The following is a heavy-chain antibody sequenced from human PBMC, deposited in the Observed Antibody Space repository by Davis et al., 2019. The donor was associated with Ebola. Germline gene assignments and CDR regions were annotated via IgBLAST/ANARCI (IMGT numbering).Heavy chain of an antibody. D-gene: IGHD4-17*01. Sequence: ESLKISCAASGFTFSSYWMSWVRQPPGKGLEWIGEISQSGSTNYNPSLKSRVTISVDKSKNQFSLKLSSVTAADTAVYYCARDDYGLNWFDPWGQGTLVTVSS. V-gene: IGHV4/OR15-8*01. CDR1: GFTFSSYW. CDR2: ISQSGST. J-gene: IGHJ5*02. CDR3: ARDDYGLNWFDP.